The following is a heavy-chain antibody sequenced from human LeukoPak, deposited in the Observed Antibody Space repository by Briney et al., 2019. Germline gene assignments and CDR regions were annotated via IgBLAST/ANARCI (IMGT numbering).Heavy chain of an antibody. CDR1: GFTFSSCA. CDR3: AELGITMIGGV. Sequence: QTGGSLRLSCAASGFTFSSCAMSWVRQAPGKGLERVSAISGSGGSTYYADSVKGRFTISRDNSKNSLYLQMNSQRAEDTAVYYCAELGITMIGGVWGKGTTVTISS. CDR2: ISGSGGST. D-gene: IGHD3-10*02. V-gene: IGHV3-23*01. J-gene: IGHJ6*04.